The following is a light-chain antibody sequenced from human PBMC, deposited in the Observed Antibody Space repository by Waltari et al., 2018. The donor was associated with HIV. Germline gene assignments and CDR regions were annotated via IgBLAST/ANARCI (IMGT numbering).Light chain of an antibody. CDR1: QSVSSSY. J-gene: IGKJ2*02. CDR2: DAF. CDR3: QQRSNWPRGT. Sequence: ATLSCRASQSVSSSYLAWYQQKPGQAPRLLIYDAFNRATDIPARFSGSGSGTDFTLTISSLEPEDFAVYYCQQRSNWPRGTFGQGTKLEIK. V-gene: IGKV3-11*01.